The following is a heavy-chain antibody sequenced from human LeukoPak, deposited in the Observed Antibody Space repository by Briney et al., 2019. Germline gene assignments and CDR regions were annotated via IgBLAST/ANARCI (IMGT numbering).Heavy chain of an antibody. V-gene: IGHV4-34*01. CDR1: GGSFSGYY. CDR3: ARQGFRGGRGARRPFDY. D-gene: IGHD3-10*01. Sequence: KPSETLSLTCAVYGGSFSGYYWSWIRQPPGKGLEWIGEINHSGSTNYNPSLKSRVTISVDKSKNQFSLKLSSVTAADTAVYYCARQGFRGGRGARRPFDYWGQGTLVTVSS. CDR2: INHSGST. J-gene: IGHJ4*02.